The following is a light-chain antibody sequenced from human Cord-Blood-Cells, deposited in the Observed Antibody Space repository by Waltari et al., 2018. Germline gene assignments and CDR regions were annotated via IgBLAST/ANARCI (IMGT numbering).Light chain of an antibody. CDR2: DSS. Sequence: EIVLTQSPATLSLSPGERAPRSCRASQSVRGNLAWYQQKPAQAPRLLIYDSSKRATGWPARLSGSGSGIDFTLSMSRLEAEDFSVYYCERRSNWVTFGRGTRVGIK. CDR3: ERRSNWVT. J-gene: IGKJ5*01. V-gene: IGKV3-11*01. CDR1: QSVRGN.